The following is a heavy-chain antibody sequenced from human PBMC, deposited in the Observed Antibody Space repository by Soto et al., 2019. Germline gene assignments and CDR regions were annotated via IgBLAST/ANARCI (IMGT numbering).Heavy chain of an antibody. CDR2: ISSDGSNK. D-gene: IGHD3-22*01. CDR1: GFTFSSYA. J-gene: IGHJ4*02. V-gene: IGHV3-30-3*01. CDR3: ARASRYYAGSGYYYGFFDY. Sequence: GGSLRLSCAASGFTFSSYAMHWVRQAPGKGLEWVAVISSDGSNKYYADSVKGRFTISRDNSKNTLYLQMNSLRAGDTAVYYCARASRYYAGSGYYYGFFDYWGQGTLVTVSS.